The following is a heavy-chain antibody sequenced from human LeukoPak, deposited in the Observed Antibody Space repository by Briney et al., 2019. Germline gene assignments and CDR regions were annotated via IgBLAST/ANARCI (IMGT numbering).Heavy chain of an antibody. CDR1: GRSISSYY. CDR3: ARDDSSGWYGSHDAFDI. Sequence: PSETLSLTCTVSGRSISSYYWSWIRQPPGKGLEWIGYIYYSGSTNYNPSLKSRVTISVDTSKNQFSLKLSSVTAADTAVYYCARDDSSGWYGSHDAFDIWGQGTMVTVSS. J-gene: IGHJ3*02. CDR2: IYYSGST. D-gene: IGHD6-19*01. V-gene: IGHV4-59*01.